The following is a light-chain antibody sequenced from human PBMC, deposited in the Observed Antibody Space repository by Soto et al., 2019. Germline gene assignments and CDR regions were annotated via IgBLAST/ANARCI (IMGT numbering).Light chain of an antibody. V-gene: IGKV1-9*01. CDR2: AAS. CDR3: QQVKSYPIT. Sequence: DIQLTQSPSFLSASVGDRVTITCRASQGISSFLVWYQQKAGKAPKVLIYAASTLQSGVPSRFSGSGSGTEFTLTVSSLQPEDFATYYCQQVKSYPITFGQGTRLEIK. J-gene: IGKJ5*01. CDR1: QGISSF.